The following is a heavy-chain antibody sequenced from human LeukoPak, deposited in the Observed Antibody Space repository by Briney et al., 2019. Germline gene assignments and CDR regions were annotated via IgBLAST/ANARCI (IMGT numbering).Heavy chain of an antibody. D-gene: IGHD5-24*01. CDR2: IYYSGST. CDR3: ARANLEMATQAWYFDL. J-gene: IGHJ2*01. V-gene: IGHV4-61*05. Sequence: SETLSLTCTVSGGSISSSSYYWGWIRQPPGKGLEWIGYIYYSGSTNYNPSLKSRVTISVDTSKNQFSLKLSSVTAADTAVYYCARANLEMATQAWYFDLWGRGTLVTVSS. CDR1: GGSISSSSYY.